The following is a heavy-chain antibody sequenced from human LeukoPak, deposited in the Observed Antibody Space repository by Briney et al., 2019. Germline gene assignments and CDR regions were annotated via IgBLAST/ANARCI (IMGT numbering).Heavy chain of an antibody. CDR3: ASLPLRSCSSTSCYVY. D-gene: IGHD2-2*01. J-gene: IGHJ4*02. CDR2: INHSGST. Sequence: SETLSLTCAVYGGSFSGYYWSWLRQPPGKGLEWIGEINHSGSTNYNPSLKSRVTISVDTSKNQFSLKLSSVTAADTAVYYYASLPLRSCSSTSCYVYCAKGTLVTVFS. V-gene: IGHV4-34*01. CDR1: GGSFSGYY.